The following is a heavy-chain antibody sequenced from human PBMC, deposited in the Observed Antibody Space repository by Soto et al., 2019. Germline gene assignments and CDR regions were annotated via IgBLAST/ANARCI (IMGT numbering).Heavy chain of an antibody. CDR2: IYDTGISGYTPST. CDR1: GGSITSSD. CDR3: ARGEDAFFYCGLDV. V-gene: IGHV4-59*01. Sequence: PSETLSLTCTVSGGSITSSDWSWIRRPPGKGLEWIAYIYDTGISGYTPSTSYNPSLKSRVTMSVNTSKSKFSLKLTSVTAADTAVYYCARGEDAFFYCGLDVWGQGITVTASS. J-gene: IGHJ6*02.